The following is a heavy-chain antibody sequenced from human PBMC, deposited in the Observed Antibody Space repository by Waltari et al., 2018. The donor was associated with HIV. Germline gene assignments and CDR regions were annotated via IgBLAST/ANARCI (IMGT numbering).Heavy chain of an antibody. CDR3: ARVVNYGDNSVYYGMDV. V-gene: IGHV1-2*06. J-gene: IGHJ6*02. D-gene: IGHD4-17*01. CDR1: GYTFTHYY. CDR2: INLNSGVT. Sequence: QVQLVQSGAEVKKPGASVKFSCKASGYTFTHYYIHWVRQAPGQGLEWMGRINLNSGVTNYAQKFQGRVIMTRDTSISTAYMELSRLRSDDTAVYYCARVVNYGDNSVYYGMDVWGQGTTVTVSS.